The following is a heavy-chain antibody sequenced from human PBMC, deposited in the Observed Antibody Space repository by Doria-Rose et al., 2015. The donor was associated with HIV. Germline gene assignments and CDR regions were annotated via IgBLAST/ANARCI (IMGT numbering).Heavy chain of an antibody. D-gene: IGHD6-13*01. CDR3: ARIKSSRWYHKYYFDF. Sequence: QVTLKELGPVLVKPTETLTLTCTVSGVSLSSPGMGVSWIRQPPGKALEWLANIFSDDERSYKTSLKSRLTISRGTSKSRVVLTMTDMDPVDTATYYCARIKSSRWYHKYYFDFWGQGTLVIVSA. CDR1: GVSLSSPGMG. J-gene: IGHJ4*02. CDR2: IFSDDER. V-gene: IGHV2-26*01.